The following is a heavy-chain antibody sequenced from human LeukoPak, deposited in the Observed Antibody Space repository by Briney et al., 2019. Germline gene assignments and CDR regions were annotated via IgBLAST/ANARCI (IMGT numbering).Heavy chain of an antibody. CDR1: GFTFSSYA. CDR3: ATRGYTSGWYSFGY. D-gene: IGHD6-19*01. J-gene: IGHJ4*02. Sequence: PGGSLRLSCAASGFTFSSYAMSWVRQAPGKGLEWVSTISGSGSSTSYADSVKGRFTISRDNSKNTLYLQMNSLRAEDTALYYCATRGYTSGWYSFGYWGQGTLVTVSS. CDR2: ISGSGSST. V-gene: IGHV3-23*01.